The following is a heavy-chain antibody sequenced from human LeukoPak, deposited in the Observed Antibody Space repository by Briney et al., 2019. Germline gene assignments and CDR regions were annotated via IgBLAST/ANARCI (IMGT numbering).Heavy chain of an antibody. CDR3: AKGDIVVVPAAITFTY. J-gene: IGHJ4*02. CDR1: EFTFSSYA. Sequence: GGSLRLSCAASEFTFSSYAMSWVCQAPGKGLEWVSAISGSGGSTYYADSVKGRFTISRDNSKNTLYLQMNSLRAEDTAVYYCAKGDIVVVPAAITFTYWGQGTLVTVSS. CDR2: ISGSGGST. V-gene: IGHV3-23*01. D-gene: IGHD2-2*01.